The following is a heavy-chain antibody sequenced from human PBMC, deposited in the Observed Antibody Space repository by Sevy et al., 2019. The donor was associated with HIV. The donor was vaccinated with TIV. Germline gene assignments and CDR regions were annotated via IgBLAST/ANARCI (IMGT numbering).Heavy chain of an antibody. CDR3: VAANTWQDY. CDR1: GFTFSSYW. J-gene: IGHJ4*02. CDR2: VNSDGSSR. D-gene: IGHD2-15*01. V-gene: IGHV3-74*01. Sequence: GGSLRLSCAASGFTFSSYWMHWVRQAPGKGPVWVSGVNSDGSSRNYADSVKGRFTMSRDSAKNTLYLQMNSLRAEDTAVYFCVAANTWQDYSGQGTLVTVSS.